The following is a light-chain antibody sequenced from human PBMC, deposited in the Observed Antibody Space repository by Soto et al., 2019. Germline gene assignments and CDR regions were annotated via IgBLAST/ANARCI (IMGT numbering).Light chain of an antibody. V-gene: IGLV2-18*02. Sequence: QPVLTQPPSVSGSPGQSVTISCTGTSSDVGSYNRVSWYQQPPGTAPKVMIYEVSNRPSGVPDRFSGSKSGNTASLTISGLQPEDEADYYCYSSTRSNTYVFGTGTKVTVL. CDR3: YSSTRSNTYV. CDR2: EVS. CDR1: SSDVGSYNR. J-gene: IGLJ1*01.